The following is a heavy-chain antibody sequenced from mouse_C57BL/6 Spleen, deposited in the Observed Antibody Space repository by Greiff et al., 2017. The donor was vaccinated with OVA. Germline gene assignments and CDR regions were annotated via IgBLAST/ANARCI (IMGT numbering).Heavy chain of an antibody. CDR3: ARDYYGSSYEYFDV. J-gene: IGHJ1*03. D-gene: IGHD1-1*01. CDR1: GFTFSSYA. V-gene: IGHV5-4*01. Sequence: EVHLVESGGGLVKPGGSLKLSCAASGFTFSSYAMSWVRQTPEKRLAWVATISDGGSYTYYPDNVKGRFPISRDNAKNNLYLQMSHLKSEDTAMYYCARDYYGSSYEYFDVWGTGTTVTVAS. CDR2: ISDGGSYT.